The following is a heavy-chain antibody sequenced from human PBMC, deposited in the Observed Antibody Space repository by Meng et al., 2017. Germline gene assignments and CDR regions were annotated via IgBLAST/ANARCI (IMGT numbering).Heavy chain of an antibody. CDR2: IHSGGRT. Sequence: GGSLRLSCAASGFTFSSYAMHWVRQAPGKGLEWVSVIHSGGRTDYIDSVRGRFTISRDNSKNTVYLQMNSLRAEDTAVYYCARYESLWTPLDYWGQGTLVTVSS. D-gene: IGHD5-18*01. CDR1: GFTFSSYA. V-gene: IGHV3-66*02. CDR3: ARYESLWTPLDY. J-gene: IGHJ4*02.